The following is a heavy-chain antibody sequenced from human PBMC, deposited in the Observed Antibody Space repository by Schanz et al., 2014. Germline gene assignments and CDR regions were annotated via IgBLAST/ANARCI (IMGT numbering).Heavy chain of an antibody. J-gene: IGHJ4*02. CDR2: ISWNSGSI. CDR3: AKDGIMVQRVIWERYFDS. CDR1: GFPFNEYG. Sequence: EVQLVESGGGLVQPGGSLRLSCAASGFPFNEYGMLWVRQAPGKGLEWVSSISWNSGSIDYADSVKGRFTISRDNAKNSLYLHMNSLRAEDTALYYSAKDGIMVQRVIWERYFDSWGQGTLVTVSS. D-gene: IGHD3-10*01. V-gene: IGHV3-9*01.